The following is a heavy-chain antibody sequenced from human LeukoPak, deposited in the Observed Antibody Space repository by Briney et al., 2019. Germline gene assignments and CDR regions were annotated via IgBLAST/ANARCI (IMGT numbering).Heavy chain of an antibody. CDR1: GGSISSGGYY. V-gene: IGHV4-31*03. D-gene: IGHD2-2*01. J-gene: IGHJ4*02. CDR2: IYYSGST. Sequence: PSQTLSLTCTVSGGSISSGGYYWSWIRRHPGKGLEWIGYIYYSGSTYYNPSLKSRVTISVDTSKNQFSLKLSSVTAADTAVYYCARSGVVPAAVVDYWGQGTLVTVSS. CDR3: ARSGVVPAAVVDY.